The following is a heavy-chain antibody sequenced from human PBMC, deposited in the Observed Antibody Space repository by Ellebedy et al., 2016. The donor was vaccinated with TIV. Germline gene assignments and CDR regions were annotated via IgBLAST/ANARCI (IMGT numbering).Heavy chain of an antibody. CDR3: ATYSGSY. Sequence: PGGSLRLSCAASGFTFSTFWMTWVRQAPGKGLEWVANMKHDGFGKYYVDSVKGRFTISRDNARNSLFLQMNGLRAEDTAVYYCATYSGSYWGQGTLVTVSS. D-gene: IGHD1-26*01. J-gene: IGHJ4*02. V-gene: IGHV3-7*01. CDR2: MKHDGFGK. CDR1: GFTFSTFW.